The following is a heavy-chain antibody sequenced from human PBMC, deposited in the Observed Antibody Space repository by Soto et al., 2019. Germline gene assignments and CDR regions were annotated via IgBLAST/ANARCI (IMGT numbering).Heavy chain of an antibody. V-gene: IGHV3-15*01. Sequence: GGSLRLSCAASGFTFSNAWMSWVRQAPGKRLEWVGRIKSKTDGGTTDYAAPVKGRFTISRDDSKNTLYLQMNSLKTEDTAVYYCTTALYCSGGSCYLDYWGQGTLVTVSS. CDR2: IKSKTDGGTT. J-gene: IGHJ4*02. CDR1: GFTFSNAW. CDR3: TTALYCSGGSCYLDY. D-gene: IGHD2-15*01.